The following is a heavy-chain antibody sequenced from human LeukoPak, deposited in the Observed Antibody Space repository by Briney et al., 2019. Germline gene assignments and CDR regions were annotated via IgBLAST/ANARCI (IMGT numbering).Heavy chain of an antibody. Sequence: NASETLSLTCSVSGGSLTNYYWTWIRQPPGKGLEWIGFVYYTGSTNYNPSRKSRVTISVDTSKSQFSLKLSSVTTADTALYYFARDSPVPKIWGQGTMVTVSS. V-gene: IGHV4-59*01. CDR2: VYYTGST. CDR3: ARDSPVPKI. CDR1: GGSLTNYY. J-gene: IGHJ3*02.